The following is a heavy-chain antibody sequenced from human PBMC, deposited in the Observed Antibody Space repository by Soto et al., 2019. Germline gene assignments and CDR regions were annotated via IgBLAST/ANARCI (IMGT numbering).Heavy chain of an antibody. Sequence: GSVKVSFKASGYAFTSYGVSLVRQAPGQGLEWMGWISAYNGNTNYAQKLQGRVTMTTDTSTSTAYMELRSLRSDDTALYYCARASGGLIDYWGQGTMVTVSS. CDR1: GYAFTSYG. V-gene: IGHV1-18*01. CDR2: ISAYNGNT. J-gene: IGHJ4*02. CDR3: ARASGGLIDY. D-gene: IGHD5-12*01.